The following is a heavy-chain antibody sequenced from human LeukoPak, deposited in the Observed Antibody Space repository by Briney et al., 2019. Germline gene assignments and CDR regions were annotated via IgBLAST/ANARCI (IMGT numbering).Heavy chain of an antibody. D-gene: IGHD2-15*01. CDR1: GFTFSSYG. J-gene: IGHJ6*02. V-gene: IGHV3-30*02. CDR3: ARGLCSGPYCYYYFYGMDV. CDR2: IRYDGSNK. Sequence: GGSLRLSCAASGFTFSSYGMHWVRQAPGKGLEWVAFIRYDGSNKYYADSVKGRFTISRDNSRDTLSLQMNNLRTEDTAVYYCARGLCSGPYCYYYFYGMDVWGQGTTVIVSS.